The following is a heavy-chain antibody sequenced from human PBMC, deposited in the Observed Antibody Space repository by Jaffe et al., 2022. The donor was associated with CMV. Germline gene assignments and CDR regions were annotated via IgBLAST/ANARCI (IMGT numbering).Heavy chain of an antibody. V-gene: IGHV1-8*01. CDR2: MNPNSGNT. CDR1: GYTFTSYD. J-gene: IGHJ6*02. D-gene: IGHD2-2*01. CDR3: ARVGADIVVVPAATIYYYYGMDV. Sequence: QVQLVQSGAEVKKPGASVKVSCKASGYTFTSYDINWVRQATGQGLEWMGWMNPNSGNTGYAQKFQGRVTMTRNTSISTAYMELSSLRSEDTAVYYCARVGADIVVVPAATIYYYYGMDVWGQGTTVTVSS.